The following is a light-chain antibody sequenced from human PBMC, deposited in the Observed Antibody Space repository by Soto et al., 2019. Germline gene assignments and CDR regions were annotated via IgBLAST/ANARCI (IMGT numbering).Light chain of an antibody. V-gene: IGKV4-1*01. CDR1: QSVLYSSNNKNY. J-gene: IGKJ1*01. CDR3: QQYYSTPWT. Sequence: DIVMTQSPDSLAVSLGERATINCKSSQSVLYSSNNKNYLAWYQQKPGQPPKLLIYWASTRESGVPDRFSGSXSGTDFTLTISSLXXXXVAVYYCQQYYSTPWTFGQGTKVEIK. CDR2: WAS.